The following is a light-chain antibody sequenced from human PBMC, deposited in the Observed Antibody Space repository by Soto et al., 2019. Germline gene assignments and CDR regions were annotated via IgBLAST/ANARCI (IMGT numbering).Light chain of an antibody. CDR3: QHYDNSPLT. V-gene: IGKV3-20*01. J-gene: IGKJ4*01. CDR1: QTVSSSH. CDR2: GAS. Sequence: DIVLTHAPGTLSLSPGERATLSCRASQTVSSSHLVWYQQKVGQAPRLLIYGASNRATGIPDRFSGSGSGTDFTLTISRLESEDFAVYYCQHYDNSPLTFGGGTKVDIK.